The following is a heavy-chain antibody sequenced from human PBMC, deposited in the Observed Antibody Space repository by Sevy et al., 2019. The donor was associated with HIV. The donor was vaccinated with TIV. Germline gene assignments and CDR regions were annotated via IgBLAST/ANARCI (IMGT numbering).Heavy chain of an antibody. D-gene: IGHD2-8*01. CDR3: AREGCSRPHDY. J-gene: IGHJ4*02. CDR2: LSFGCGKI. Sequence: GGSLRLSCAASGFALYEYSMSWIRQAPGKGLEWVATLSFGCGKINYADSVKGRFTISRDNSKNSFYRQMDNLRVEDTALYYCAREGCSRPHDYWGQGTRVTVSS. V-gene: IGHV3-23*01. CDR1: GFALYEYS.